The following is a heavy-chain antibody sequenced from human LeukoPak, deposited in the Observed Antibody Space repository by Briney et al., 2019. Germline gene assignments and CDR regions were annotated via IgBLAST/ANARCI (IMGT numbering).Heavy chain of an antibody. CDR1: GGSFSGYY. J-gene: IGHJ4*02. V-gene: IGHV4-34*01. CDR3: AREYSSFEY. D-gene: IGHD1-26*01. Sequence: SETLSLTCAVYGGSFSGYYWSWIRQPPGKGLEWIGEINHSGSTNYNPSLKSRVTISVDTSKNQLSLRLSSVTAADTAVYYCAREYSSFEYWGQGALVTVSS. CDR2: INHSGST.